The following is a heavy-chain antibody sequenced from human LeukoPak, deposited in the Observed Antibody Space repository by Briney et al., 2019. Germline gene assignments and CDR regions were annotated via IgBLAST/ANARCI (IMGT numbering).Heavy chain of an antibody. CDR3: VAHSSSCGDFQH. CDR2: IYYSGST. CDR1: GGSISSYY. J-gene: IGHJ1*01. D-gene: IGHD6-13*01. Sequence: SDTLSLTCTVSGGSISSYYWSWIRQPPGKGLEWIGYIYYSGSTNYNPSLKSRVTISVDTSKNQFSLKLSSVTAADTAVYYCVAHSSSCGDFQHWGQGTLVTVSS. V-gene: IGHV4-59*07.